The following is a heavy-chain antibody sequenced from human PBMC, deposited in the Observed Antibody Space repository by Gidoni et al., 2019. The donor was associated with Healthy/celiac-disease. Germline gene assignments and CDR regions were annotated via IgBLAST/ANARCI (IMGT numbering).Heavy chain of an antibody. Sequence: QVQLVEPGGGVVQPGRSLRLSCAASGFTFSSYGIHWVRQAPGKGLEWVAVISYDGSNKYYADSVKGRFTISRDNSKNTLYLQMNSLRAEDTAVYYCASGGGSGSHQGGMDVWGQGTTVTVSS. CDR2: ISYDGSNK. CDR1: GFTFSSYG. J-gene: IGHJ6*02. CDR3: ASGGGSGSHQGGMDV. V-gene: IGHV3-30*03. D-gene: IGHD6-19*01.